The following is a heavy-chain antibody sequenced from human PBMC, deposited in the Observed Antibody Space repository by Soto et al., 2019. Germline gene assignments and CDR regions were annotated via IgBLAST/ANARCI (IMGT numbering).Heavy chain of an antibody. CDR2: IWYDGSNK. D-gene: IGHD3-22*01. J-gene: IGHJ4*02. V-gene: IGHV3-33*01. CDR3: ARAEYYYDSSGYDDRNFDY. Sequence: GGSLRLSCAASGFTFSSYGMHWVRQAPGKGLEWVAVIWYDGSNKYYADSVKGRFTISRDNSKNTLYLQMNSLRAEDTAVYYCARAEYYYDSSGYDDRNFDYWGQGTLVTVSS. CDR1: GFTFSSYG.